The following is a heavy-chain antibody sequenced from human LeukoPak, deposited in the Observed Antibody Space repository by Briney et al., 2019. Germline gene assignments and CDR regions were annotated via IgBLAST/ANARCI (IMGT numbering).Heavy chain of an antibody. CDR3: AKGVRSGTYYNCFDP. V-gene: IGHV3-43*02. Sequence: GGSLRLSCVASGFTVDDYALHWVRQAPGKGLEWISVISGDGENTHYADSVKGRFTISRDNSKNSLYLQMSGLRADDTALYYCAKGVRSGTYYNCFDPWGQGTLVTVSS. CDR2: ISGDGENT. CDR1: GFTVDDYA. D-gene: IGHD1-26*01. J-gene: IGHJ5*02.